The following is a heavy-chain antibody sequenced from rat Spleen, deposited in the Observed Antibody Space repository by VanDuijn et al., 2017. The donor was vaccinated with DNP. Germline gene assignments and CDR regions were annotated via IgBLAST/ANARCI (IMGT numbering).Heavy chain of an antibody. J-gene: IGHJ2*01. Sequence: EVQLVESGGGLVQPGRSMKLSCGASGLTFSNADMAWVRQAPTRGLEWVASISSSGDKIYYRDSVKGRFTISRDNAKSTLYLQMDSLRSEDTATYYCTTDPFGVGWGQGVMVTVSS. CDR1: GLTFSNAD. CDR2: ISSSGDKI. D-gene: IGHD4-3*01. V-gene: IGHV5-25*01. CDR3: TTDPFGVG.